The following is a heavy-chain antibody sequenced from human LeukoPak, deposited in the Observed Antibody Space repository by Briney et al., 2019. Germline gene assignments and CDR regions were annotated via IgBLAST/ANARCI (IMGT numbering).Heavy chain of an antibody. V-gene: IGHV1-8*01. CDR3: ARGSYYDWFDY. CDR1: GYTFTSYD. CDR2: MNPNSGNT. Sequence: ASVKVSCKASGYTFTSYDINWVRQATGQGLEWMGWMNPNSGNTGYAQKLQGRVTMTTDTSTSTAYMELRSLRSDDTAVYYCARGSYYDWFDYWGQGTLVTVSS. J-gene: IGHJ4*02. D-gene: IGHD1-26*01.